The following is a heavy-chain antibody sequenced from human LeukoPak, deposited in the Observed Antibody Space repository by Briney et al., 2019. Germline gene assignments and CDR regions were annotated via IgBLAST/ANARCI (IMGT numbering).Heavy chain of an antibody. CDR2: IYHRGST. D-gene: IGHD3-22*01. CDR3: ARGRYDTSGYPDDF. V-gene: IGHV4-59*08. J-gene: IGHJ4*02. CDR1: GGSITSFY. Sequence: SETLSLTCTVSGGSITSFYWGWFRQPPGKGLEWIGYIYHRGSTNYNPSLKSRVTISIDRSRIQFSLKLSSVTAADTAVYYCARGRYDTSGYPDDFWGQGTLVTVSS.